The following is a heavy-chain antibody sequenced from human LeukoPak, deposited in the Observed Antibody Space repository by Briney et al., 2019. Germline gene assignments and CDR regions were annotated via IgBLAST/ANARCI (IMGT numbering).Heavy chain of an antibody. CDR2: ISSSSSYI. J-gene: IGHJ4*02. D-gene: IGHD4-23*01. CDR3: ARVTEDYGGNSGSDY. CDR1: GFTFSSYS. V-gene: IGHV3-21*01. Sequence: GGSLRLSCAASGFTFSSYSMNWVRQAPGKGLEWVSSISSSSSYIYYADSVKGRFTISRDNAKNSLYPQMNSLRAEDTAVYYCARVTEDYGGNSGSDYWGQGTLVTVSS.